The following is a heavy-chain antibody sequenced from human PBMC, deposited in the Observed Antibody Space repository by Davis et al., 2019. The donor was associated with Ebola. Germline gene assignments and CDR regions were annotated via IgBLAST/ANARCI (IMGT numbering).Heavy chain of an antibody. V-gene: IGHV3-30*03. Sequence: PGGSLRLSCPASGFNFSNYGMHWVRQAPGKGLEWLTVLSYDGYNKDYAESVKGRFTVTRDNLENTLYLQMSGLRREDTAVYYCATESGGSYPGFWGQGTLVTVSS. D-gene: IGHD1-26*01. CDR2: LSYDGYNK. J-gene: IGHJ4*02. CDR3: ATESGGSYPGF. CDR1: GFNFSNYG.